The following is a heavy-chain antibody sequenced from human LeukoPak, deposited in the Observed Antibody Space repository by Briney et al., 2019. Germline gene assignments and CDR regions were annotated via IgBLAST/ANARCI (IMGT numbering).Heavy chain of an antibody. CDR3: AREWALPGAYYMDV. CDR1: GFTFRTYW. V-gene: IGHV3-74*01. Sequence: GGSLRLSCAASGFTFRTYWMRWVRQVPGKGLVWVSRISSDGSSTIYADSVKGRFTISRDNANNILYLQMNSLRGEDTAVYYCAREWALPGAYYMDVWGKGTTVTVSS. CDR2: ISSDGSST. D-gene: IGHD1-26*01. J-gene: IGHJ6*03.